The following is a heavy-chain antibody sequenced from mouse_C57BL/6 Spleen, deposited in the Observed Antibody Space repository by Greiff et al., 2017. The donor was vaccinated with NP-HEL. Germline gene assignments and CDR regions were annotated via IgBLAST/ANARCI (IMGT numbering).Heavy chain of an antibody. Sequence: VMLVESGPELVKPGASVKISCKASGYAFSSSWMNWVKQRPGKGLEWIGRIYPGDGDTNYNGKFKGKATLTADKSSSTAYMQLSSLTSEDSAVYFCARGGGYYEDYYAMDYWGQGTSVTVSS. CDR1: GYAFSSSW. CDR3: ARGGGYYEDYYAMDY. D-gene: IGHD2-3*01. CDR2: IYPGDGDT. J-gene: IGHJ4*01. V-gene: IGHV1-82*01.